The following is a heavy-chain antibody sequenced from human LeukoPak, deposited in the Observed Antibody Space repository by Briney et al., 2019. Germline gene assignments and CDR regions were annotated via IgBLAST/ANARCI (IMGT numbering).Heavy chain of an antibody. J-gene: IGHJ4*02. CDR3: ARVMASRWYYFDY. CDR1: GGSFSGYF. Sequence: PSETLSLTCAVYGGSFSGYFWTWIRQPPGKGLEWIGSIYHSGSTYYNPSLKSRVTISVDTSKNQFSLKLSSVTAADTAVYYCARVMASRWYYFDYWGQGTLVTVSS. CDR2: IYHSGST. D-gene: IGHD6-13*01. V-gene: IGHV4-34*01.